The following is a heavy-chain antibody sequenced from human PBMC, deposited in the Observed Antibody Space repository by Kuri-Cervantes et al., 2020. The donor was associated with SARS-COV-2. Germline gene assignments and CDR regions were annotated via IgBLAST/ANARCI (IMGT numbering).Heavy chain of an antibody. J-gene: IGHJ6*02. V-gene: IGHV3-30*02. Sequence: GESLKISCAASGFTFSSYGMHWVRQAPGKGLEWVAFIRYDGSNKYYADSVKGRFTISRDNAKNSLYLQMNSLRAEDTAVYYCARDWPDDYGDYSQDYYYGMDVWGQGTTVTVYS. CDR3: ARDWPDDYGDYSQDYYYGMDV. CDR2: IRYDGSNK. CDR1: GFTFSSYG. D-gene: IGHD4-17*01.